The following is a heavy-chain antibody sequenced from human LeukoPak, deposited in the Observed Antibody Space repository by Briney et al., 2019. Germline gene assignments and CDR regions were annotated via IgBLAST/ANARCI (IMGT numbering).Heavy chain of an antibody. V-gene: IGHV3-74*01. CDR1: GFTFSTNW. Sequence: PGGSPRLSCAASGFTFSTNWMHWVRQAPGKGLVWVSQINTDGNSTTYADSVKGRFTVSRDNAKNTLSLQMNSLRAEDTAVYYCARELASGDWGQGTLVTVSS. CDR2: INTDGNST. D-gene: IGHD6-13*01. CDR3: ARELASGD. J-gene: IGHJ4*02.